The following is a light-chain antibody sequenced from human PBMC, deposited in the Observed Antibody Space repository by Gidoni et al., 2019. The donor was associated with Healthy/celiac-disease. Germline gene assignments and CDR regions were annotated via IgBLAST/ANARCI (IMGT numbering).Light chain of an antibody. CDR2: GAS. V-gene: IGKV3-15*01. CDR1: QSVSSN. CDR3: QQYNNWPGT. J-gene: IGKJ1*01. Sequence: EIVMTKSPATLSVSQGERATLSCRASQSVSSNLAWYQQKPGQAPRLLIYGASTRATGIPARFSGSGSVTEFTLTISSLQSEDFAVYYCQQYNNWPGTFGQGTQVEIK.